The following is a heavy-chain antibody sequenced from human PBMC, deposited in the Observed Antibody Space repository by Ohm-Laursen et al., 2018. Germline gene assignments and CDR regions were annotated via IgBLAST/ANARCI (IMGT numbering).Heavy chain of an antibody. Sequence: SLRLSCAASGFTFSTYCMHWVRQTPGKGLVWVSRINSDGRGTSYADSVKGRFTISRDNAKNTLCLQMNSLRAEDAAVYYCARDHYPSGTNYFDYWGRGTLVTVSS. J-gene: IGHJ4*02. CDR1: GFTFSTYC. V-gene: IGHV3-74*01. D-gene: IGHD1-26*01. CDR3: ARDHYPSGTNYFDY. CDR2: INSDGRGT.